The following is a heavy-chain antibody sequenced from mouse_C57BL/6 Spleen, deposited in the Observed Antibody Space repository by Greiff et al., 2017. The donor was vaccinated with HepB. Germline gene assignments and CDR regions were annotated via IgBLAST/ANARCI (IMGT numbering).Heavy chain of an antibody. V-gene: IGHV1-59*01. CDR1: GYTFTSYW. D-gene: IGHD1-1*01. CDR2: IDPSDSYT. CDR3: ARGVTTVVANWYFDV. J-gene: IGHJ1*03. Sequence: VQLQQPGAELVRPGTSVKLSCKASGYTFTSYWMHWVKQRPGQGLEWIGVIDPSDSYTNYNQKFKGKAKLTVDTSTSTAYMQLSSLTSEDSAVYYCARGVTTVVANWYFDVWGTGTTVTVSS.